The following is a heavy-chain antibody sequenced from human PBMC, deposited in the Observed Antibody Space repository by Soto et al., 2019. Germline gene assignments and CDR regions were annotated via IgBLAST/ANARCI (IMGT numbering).Heavy chain of an antibody. CDR3: NRERVSLAAHYYYGMDV. J-gene: IGHJ6*02. V-gene: IGHV3-49*03. CDR1: GFTFGDYA. CDR2: IRSKAYGGTT. Sequence: PGGSLRLSCTASGFTFGDYAMSWFRQAPGKGLEWVGFIRSKAYGGTTEYAASVKGRFTISRDDSKSIAYLQMNSLKTEDTAVYYCNRERVSLAAHYYYGMDVWGQGTTVTVSS. D-gene: IGHD6-6*01.